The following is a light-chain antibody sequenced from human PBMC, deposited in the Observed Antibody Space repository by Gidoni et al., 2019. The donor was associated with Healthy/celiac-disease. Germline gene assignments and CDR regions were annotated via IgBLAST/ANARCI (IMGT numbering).Light chain of an antibody. V-gene: IGKV1-33*01. Sequence: DIQMTQSPSSLSASVGDRVTITCQASQDIRNYLNWYQQKPGKAPTLLIYDASNLETGVPSRFSGSGSGTDFTFTISSLLPEDIATYYCQQYDNLLPYTFGQGTKLEIK. CDR3: QQYDNLLPYT. CDR1: QDIRNY. CDR2: DAS. J-gene: IGKJ2*01.